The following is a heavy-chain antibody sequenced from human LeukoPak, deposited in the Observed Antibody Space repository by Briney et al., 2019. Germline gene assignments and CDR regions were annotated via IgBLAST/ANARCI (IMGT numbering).Heavy chain of an antibody. J-gene: IGHJ4*02. CDR2: ISSSGSGR. D-gene: IGHD4-17*01. Sequence: GGSLRLSCAASGFIFSTYSMSWVRQAPGKGLEWISYISSSGSGRFYADSVKGRFTISGDNGKKSVSLQMNSLRDEDTAVYYCARVKGDGDSYYFDYWGQGTLVAVSS. CDR1: GFIFSTYS. CDR3: ARVKGDGDSYYFDY. V-gene: IGHV3-48*02.